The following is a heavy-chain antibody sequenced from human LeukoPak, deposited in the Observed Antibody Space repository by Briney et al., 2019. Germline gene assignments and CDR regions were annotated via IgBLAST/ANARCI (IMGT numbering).Heavy chain of an antibody. D-gene: IGHD1-26*01. Sequence: GGSLRLSCAASGFTFSSYWMLWVRQAPGKGLEWVASIKQDGSEKYYVDSKKGRFTISRDNAKNTLYLQMNSLRAEDTAVYYCARDLGSYQRDVWGQGTTVTVSS. J-gene: IGHJ6*02. CDR2: IKQDGSEK. V-gene: IGHV3-7*03. CDR1: GFTFSSYW. CDR3: ARDLGSYQRDV.